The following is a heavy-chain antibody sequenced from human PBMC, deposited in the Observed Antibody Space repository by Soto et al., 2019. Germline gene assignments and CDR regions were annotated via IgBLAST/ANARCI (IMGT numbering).Heavy chain of an antibody. CDR1: GFTFTSYG. J-gene: IGHJ4*02. D-gene: IGHD3-10*01. V-gene: IGHV3-33*05. CDR3: GRVFGQFYYREGIGTFLH. Sequence: GGSLRLSCAASGFTFTSYGMHWVRQAPGKGLEWVAVISYDGNNKYYADSVKGRFTISRDDSKSTLYLQMNSLRVDDTAVYYCGRVFGQFYYREGIGTFLHWGLGTLVTASS. CDR2: ISYDGNNK.